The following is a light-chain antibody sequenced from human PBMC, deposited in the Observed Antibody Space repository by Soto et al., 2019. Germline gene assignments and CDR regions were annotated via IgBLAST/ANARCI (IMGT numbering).Light chain of an antibody. CDR3: QQYNKWPLFT. Sequence: ETVMTQSPATLSVSPGERATLSCRASRSVGSNLAWYQQRPGQAPSLVIYGASTRATGIPVRFSGSGSGTEFTLTISSLQSEDFGFYYCQQYNKWPLFTFGPGTRVDMK. CDR2: GAS. V-gene: IGKV3-15*01. CDR1: RSVGSN. J-gene: IGKJ3*01.